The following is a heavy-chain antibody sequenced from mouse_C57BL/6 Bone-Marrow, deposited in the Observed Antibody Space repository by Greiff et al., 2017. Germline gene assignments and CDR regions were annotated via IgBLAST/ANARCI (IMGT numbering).Heavy chain of an antibody. CDR1: GYTFTSYW. V-gene: IGHV1-7*01. J-gene: IGHJ3*01. CDR3: ARDLYCGSTLPPLGTAWFAY. D-gene: IGHD1-1*01. Sequence: QVQLQQSGAELAKPGASVKLSCKASGYTFTSYWMHWVKQRPGQGLEWIGYINPSSGYTKYNQKFKDKATLTADKSSSTAYMQLSSLTYEDSAVYSGARDLYCGSTLPPLGTAWFAYWGKGTLVTVSA. CDR2: INPSSGYT.